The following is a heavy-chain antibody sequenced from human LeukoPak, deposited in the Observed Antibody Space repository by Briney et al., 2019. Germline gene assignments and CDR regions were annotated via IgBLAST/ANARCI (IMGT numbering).Heavy chain of an antibody. Sequence: GRSLRLSCAASGFIFSSYAMHWVRQAPGKGLEWVAVISYDGSNKYYADSVKGRFTISRDNSKNTLYLQMNSLRAEDTAVYYCARDRDIVVVVAASLDYWGQGTLVTVSS. CDR3: ARDRDIVVVVAASLDY. CDR1: GFIFSSYA. J-gene: IGHJ4*02. D-gene: IGHD2-15*01. CDR2: ISYDGSNK. V-gene: IGHV3-30-3*01.